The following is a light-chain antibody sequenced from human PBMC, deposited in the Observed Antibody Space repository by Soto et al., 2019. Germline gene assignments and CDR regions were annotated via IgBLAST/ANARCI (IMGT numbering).Light chain of an antibody. CDR2: GAL. CDR3: QQYDSSPLT. J-gene: IGKJ4*01. V-gene: IGKV3-20*01. CDR1: QSVSSSY. Sequence: EIVLTQSPGTLSLSPGERATLSCRASQSVSSSYLAWYQQKPGQAPRLLIYGALSRATGIPDRFSGSGSGTDFTLTISRLEPEDFAVYYCQQYDSSPLTFGGGTKVEIK.